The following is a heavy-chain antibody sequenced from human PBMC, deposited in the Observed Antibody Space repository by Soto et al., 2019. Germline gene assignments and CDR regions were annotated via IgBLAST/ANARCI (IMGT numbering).Heavy chain of an antibody. CDR3: VRERKYQLLSWYWFDP. CDR1: GESFNGYY. CDR2: TYYKSKWYN. V-gene: IGHV6-1*01. Sequence: SETLSLTCVVYGESFNGYYWSWIRQSPSRGLEWLGRTYYKSKWYNDYAESVKGRISIYADTSKNQFSLQLHSVTLEDTAVYYCVRERKYQLLSWYWFDPWGQGTLVTVSS. J-gene: IGHJ5*02. D-gene: IGHD2-2*01.